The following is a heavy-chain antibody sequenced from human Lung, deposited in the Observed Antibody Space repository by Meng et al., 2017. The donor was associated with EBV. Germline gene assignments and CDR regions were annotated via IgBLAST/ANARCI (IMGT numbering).Heavy chain of an antibody. CDR3: SRDLAGPYDD. Sequence: EVQLVESGGALVHPGGSLRLSCAASGFTVRTSWMHWVRQAPGKGLVWISRINEDGRTTTYADSVKGRFTISRDNTKNTLYLQMNSLRVEDTALYFCSRDLAGPYDDWGQGTLVTVSS. CDR1: GFTVRTSW. V-gene: IGHV3-74*01. J-gene: IGHJ4*02. CDR2: INEDGRTT. D-gene: IGHD3-3*02.